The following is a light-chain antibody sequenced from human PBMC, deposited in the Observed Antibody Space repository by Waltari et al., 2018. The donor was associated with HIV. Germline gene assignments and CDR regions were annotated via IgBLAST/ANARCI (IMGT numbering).Light chain of an antibody. CDR3: SSYTTSSTLWV. CDR2: EVS. Sequence: QSALTQPASASGSPGQSITISCTGTSSDIGGYNYVSWYQKHPVKAPKLMIYEVSNRPSGVSNRFSGSKSGNTASLTISGLQAEDEADYYCSSYTTSSTLWVFGGGTKLTVL. CDR1: SSDIGGYNY. V-gene: IGLV2-14*01. J-gene: IGLJ3*02.